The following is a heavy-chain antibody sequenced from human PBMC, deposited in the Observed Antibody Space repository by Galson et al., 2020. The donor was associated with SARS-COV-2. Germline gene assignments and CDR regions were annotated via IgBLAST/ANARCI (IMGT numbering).Heavy chain of an antibody. J-gene: IGHJ2*01. CDR1: GDSVSSNSAA. CDR2: TYYRSKWYT. Sequence: SQTLSLTCAISGDSVSSNSAAWNWIRQSPSRGLEWLGRTYYRSKWYTDYAVSVKSRITINPDTSKNQFSLQLNSVTPEDTAVYYCARGLLWFGDDWYFDLWGLGTLVTVSS. CDR3: ARGLLWFGDDWYFDL. V-gene: IGHV6-1*01. D-gene: IGHD3-10*01.